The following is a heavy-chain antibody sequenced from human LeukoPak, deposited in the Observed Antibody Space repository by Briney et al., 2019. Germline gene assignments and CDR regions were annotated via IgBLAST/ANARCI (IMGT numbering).Heavy chain of an antibody. CDR1: GVTFSSYG. J-gene: IGHJ4*02. V-gene: IGHV3-23*01. CDR3: AKRGVVIRVILVGFHKEAYYFDS. D-gene: IGHD3-22*01. CDR2: MSDSGGRT. Sequence: GGSLRLSCAASGVTFSSYGMSWVRQAPGKGLEWVAGMSDSGGRTNYADAVKGRLTITRGDPKNTLYLQMNSLRAEETAVYFCAKRGVVIRVILVGFHKEAYYFDSWGQGALVTVSS.